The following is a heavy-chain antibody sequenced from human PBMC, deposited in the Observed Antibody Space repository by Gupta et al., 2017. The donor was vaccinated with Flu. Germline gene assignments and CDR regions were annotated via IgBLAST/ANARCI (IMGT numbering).Heavy chain of an antibody. V-gene: IGHV3-21*01. J-gene: IGHJ4*02. CDR1: GFTFNKYN. CDR3: ARVEHGASTSCRYFLDF. D-gene: IGHD2-2*01. CDR2: STRRSEYI. Sequence: VQLVESGGGLVKPGGSLRLSCAASGFTFNKYNMNWVRQAPGKGLEWVSYSTRRSEYIWNADAVQGRFTVARDNTKNSLYLQMNSLRVEDTAAYYCARVEHGASTSCRYFLDFWGQGTLVTVSS.